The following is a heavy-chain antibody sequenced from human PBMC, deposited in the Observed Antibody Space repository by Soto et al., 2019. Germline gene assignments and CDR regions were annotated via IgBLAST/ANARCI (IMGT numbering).Heavy chain of an antibody. Sequence: SETLSLTCTVSGGSISNYYWSWIRQPAGKGLEWIGRIYNSGSTKYNPSLKSRVTMSEDTSKNQFSLNLISVTAADTAVYYCARSDGSFNLDYWGLGTLVTVS. CDR3: ARSDGSFNLDY. V-gene: IGHV4-4*07. D-gene: IGHD1-26*01. J-gene: IGHJ4*02. CDR1: GGSISNYY. CDR2: IYNSGST.